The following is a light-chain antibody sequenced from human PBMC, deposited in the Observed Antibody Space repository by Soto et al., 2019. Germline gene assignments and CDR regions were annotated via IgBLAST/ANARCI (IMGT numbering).Light chain of an antibody. CDR1: QGFSNY. CDR3: QKYNSAPRWT. Sequence: DIQMTQSPSSLSASVGDRVTITCRASQGFSNYLAWYQQKPGKPPKLLIYAASTLQSGVPSRFSGSGSGTDFTLTISSLQPEDVATYYCQKYNSAPRWTFGQGTKVEIK. V-gene: IGKV1-27*01. CDR2: AAS. J-gene: IGKJ1*01.